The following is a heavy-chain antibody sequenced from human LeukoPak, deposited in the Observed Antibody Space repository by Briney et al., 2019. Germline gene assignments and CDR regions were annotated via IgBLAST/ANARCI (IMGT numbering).Heavy chain of an antibody. V-gene: IGHV1-18*01. D-gene: IGHD1-26*01. CDR3: AREISGSYFFDY. Sequence: ASVKVSCKASGYTFTSYGISRVRQAPGQGLEWMGWISAYNGNTNYAQKLQGRVTMTTDTSTSTAYMELRSLRSEDTAVYYCAREISGSYFFDYWGQGTLVTVSS. CDR1: GYTFTSYG. CDR2: ISAYNGNT. J-gene: IGHJ4*02.